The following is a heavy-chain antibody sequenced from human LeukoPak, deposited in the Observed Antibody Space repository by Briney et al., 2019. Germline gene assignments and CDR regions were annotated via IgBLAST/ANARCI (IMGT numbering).Heavy chain of an antibody. CDR2: IHSEGNEK. V-gene: IGHV3-7*04. J-gene: IGHJ4*02. Sequence: GGSLRLSCAVSGFTFSNFWMSWVRQAPGRGLEWVANIHSEGNEKYHVESVKGRFTISGDNTKNLLFLQMNGLRVEDTAVYYCARGDDFSGDHWGQGTLVTVSS. CDR1: GFTFSNFW. CDR3: ARGDDFSGDH. D-gene: IGHD1-1*01.